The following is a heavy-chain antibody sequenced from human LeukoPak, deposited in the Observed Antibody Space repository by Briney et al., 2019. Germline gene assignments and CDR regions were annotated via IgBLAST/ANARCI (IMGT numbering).Heavy chain of an antibody. Sequence: GGSLRLSCAASGFTFSSYAMSWVRQAPGKGLEWVSGISGSGGSTYYADSVKGRFTISRDNSKNTPYLQMNSLRAEDTAVYYCAKPFWSGYYTGFDYWGQGTLVTVSS. J-gene: IGHJ4*02. D-gene: IGHD3-3*01. CDR1: GFTFSSYA. V-gene: IGHV3-23*01. CDR2: ISGSGGST. CDR3: AKPFWSGYYTGFDY.